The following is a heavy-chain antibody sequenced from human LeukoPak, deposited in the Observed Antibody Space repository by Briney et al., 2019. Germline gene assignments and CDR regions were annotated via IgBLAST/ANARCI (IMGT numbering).Heavy chain of an antibody. D-gene: IGHD5-12*01. CDR1: GFTFSSYA. J-gene: IGHJ4*02. CDR2: ISYDGSNK. CDR3: ASYSGYGD. V-gene: IGHV3-30*04. Sequence: GGSLRLSCAASGFTFSSYAMHWVRQAPGKGLEWVAVISYDGSNKYYADSVKGRFTISRDNAKNSLYLQMNSLRAEDTAVYYCASYSGYGDWGQGTLVTVSS.